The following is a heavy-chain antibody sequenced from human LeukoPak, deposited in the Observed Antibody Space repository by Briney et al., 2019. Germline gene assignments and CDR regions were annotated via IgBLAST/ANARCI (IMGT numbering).Heavy chain of an antibody. CDR1: GYTFTSYG. D-gene: IGHD5-18*01. V-gene: IGHV1-18*01. CDR3: ARSGLEDTAMGEDYFDY. J-gene: IGHJ4*02. CDR2: ISAYNGNT. Sequence: ASVKVSCKASGYTFTSYGISWVRQAPGQGLEWMGWISAYNGNTNYAQKLQGRVTMTTDTSTSTAYMELRSLRSDDTAVYYCARSGLEDTAMGEDYFDYWGQGTLVTVPS.